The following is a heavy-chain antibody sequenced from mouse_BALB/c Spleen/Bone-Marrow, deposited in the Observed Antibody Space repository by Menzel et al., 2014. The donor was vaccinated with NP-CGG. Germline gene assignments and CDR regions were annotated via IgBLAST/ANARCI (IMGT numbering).Heavy chain of an antibody. V-gene: IGHV5-17*02. CDR1: GFTFSSFE. Sequence: EVNLVESGGGLVQPGGSRKLSCAASGFTFSSFEMHWVRQAPERGLEWVAYISSGTSTIYYPDTVKGRFTISRDNPKNTLFLQKTSLRSEDTAMYYCARDDGSYIRNAMDYWGQGTSVTVSS. CDR3: ARDDGSYIRNAMDY. D-gene: IGHD2-3*01. CDR2: ISSGTSTI. J-gene: IGHJ4*01.